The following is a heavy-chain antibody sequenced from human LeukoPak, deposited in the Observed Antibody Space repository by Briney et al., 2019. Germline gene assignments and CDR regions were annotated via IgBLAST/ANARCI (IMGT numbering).Heavy chain of an antibody. Sequence: GGSLRLSCAASGFTFSSYAMHWVRQAPGKGLEWVAVISYDGSNKYYADSVKGRFTISRDNSKNTLYLQMNSLRAEDTAVYYCASSRGYSGYDPIDYWGQGTLVTVSS. CDR3: ASSRGYSGYDPIDY. D-gene: IGHD5-12*01. CDR2: ISYDGSNK. V-gene: IGHV3-30-3*01. CDR1: GFTFSSYA. J-gene: IGHJ4*02.